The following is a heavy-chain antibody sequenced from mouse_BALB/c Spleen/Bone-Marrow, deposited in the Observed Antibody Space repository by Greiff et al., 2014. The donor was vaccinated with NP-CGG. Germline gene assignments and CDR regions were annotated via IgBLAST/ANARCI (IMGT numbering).Heavy chain of an antibody. Sequence: DVKLQESGGGLVQPGGSRKLSCAASGFTFSSFGMHWVRQAPEKGLEWVAYISSGSSTIYYADTMKGRFTISRDNPKNTLFLQMASLRSEDTAMYYCTRSGTLGSMDYWGQGTSATVSS. CDR3: TRSGTLGSMDY. CDR2: ISSGSSTI. V-gene: IGHV5-17*02. D-gene: IGHD3-3*01. J-gene: IGHJ4*01. CDR1: GFTFSSFG.